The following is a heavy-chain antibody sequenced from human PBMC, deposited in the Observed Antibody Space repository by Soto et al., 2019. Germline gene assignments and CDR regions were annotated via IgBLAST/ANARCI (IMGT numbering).Heavy chain of an antibody. CDR1: GFTFSSYA. J-gene: IGHJ4*02. V-gene: IGHV3-23*01. D-gene: IGHD6-19*01. Sequence: EVKVLESGGGLVQPGGSLRLSCAASGFTFSSYAMTWVRQAPAKGLAWVSTISGSGDSTYYADSVKGRFTISRDNSKNTLYLQMNSLRADDTAVYYCARDPDDIQVAAFYWGQGTLVTVSS. CDR2: ISGSGDST. CDR3: ARDPDDIQVAAFY.